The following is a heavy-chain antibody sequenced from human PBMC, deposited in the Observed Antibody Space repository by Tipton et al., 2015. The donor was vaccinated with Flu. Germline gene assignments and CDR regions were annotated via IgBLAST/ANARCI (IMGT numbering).Heavy chain of an antibody. CDR2: INHSGST. V-gene: IGHV4-34*01. CDR1: GGSSSGYY. D-gene: IGHD2-8*01. Sequence: TLSLTCAVYGGSSSGYYWSWIRQPPGKGLEWIGEINHSGSTNYNPSLKSRVTISVDTSKNQFSLKLSSVTAADTAVYYCARQGRYCTNGVCPEDYWGQGTLVTVSS. CDR3: ARQGRYCTNGVCPEDY. J-gene: IGHJ4*02.